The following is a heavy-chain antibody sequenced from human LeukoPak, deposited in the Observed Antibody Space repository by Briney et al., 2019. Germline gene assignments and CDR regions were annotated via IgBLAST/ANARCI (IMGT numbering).Heavy chain of an antibody. CDR2: INHSGST. D-gene: IGHD3-3*01. J-gene: IGHJ4*02. V-gene: IGHV4-34*01. CDR3: ARALARITIFGVVMRDYFDY. Sequence: SETLSLTCAVYGGSFSGYYWSWIRQPPGKGLEWLGEINHSGSTNYNPSLKSRVTISVDTSKNQFSLKLSSVTAADTAVYYCARALARITIFGVVMRDYFDYWGQGTLVTVSS. CDR1: GGSFSGYY.